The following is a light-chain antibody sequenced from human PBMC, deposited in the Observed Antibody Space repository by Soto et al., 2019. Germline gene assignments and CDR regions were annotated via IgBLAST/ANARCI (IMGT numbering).Light chain of an antibody. J-gene: IGKJ1*01. CDR3: QQYGSSPRT. Sequence: EIVLTQSPGTLSLSPGEGATLSCRASQSLNNTSLAWYQQKPGQAPRLLIYGASSRATGVPDRFGGGGSGTDFPLTIGRLEPEDFAVYYWQQYGSSPRTFGQGTKVEIK. CDR2: GAS. CDR1: QSLNNTS. V-gene: IGKV3-20*01.